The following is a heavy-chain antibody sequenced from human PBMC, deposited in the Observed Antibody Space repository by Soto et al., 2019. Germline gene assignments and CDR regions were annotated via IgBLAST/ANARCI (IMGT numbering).Heavy chain of an antibody. Sequence: SETLSLTCTVSCGSISSYYWSWIRQPPGKGLEWIGYIYYSGSTNYNPSLKSRVTISVDTSKNQFSLKLSSVTAADTAVYYCARATVTTFFDYWGQGTLVTVSS. CDR3: ARATVTTFFDY. CDR1: CGSISSYY. V-gene: IGHV4-59*01. J-gene: IGHJ4*02. D-gene: IGHD4-17*01. CDR2: IYYSGST.